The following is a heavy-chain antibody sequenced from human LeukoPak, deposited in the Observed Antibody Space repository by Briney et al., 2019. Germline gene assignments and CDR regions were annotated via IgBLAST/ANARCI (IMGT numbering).Heavy chain of an antibody. V-gene: IGHV3-48*03. D-gene: IGHD2-21*01. CDR3: ARERQSCGGDCSDY. CDR1: GFTLSIKE. Sequence: GGSLRLSCVPSGFTLSIKEMNWVRQAPGKGLEGVSYIIQSGSTVYYADSVKGRFTISRDNAKNSLYLQMNSLRAEDTAVYYCARERQSCGGDCSDYWGQGTLVTVSS. J-gene: IGHJ4*02. CDR2: IIQSGSTV.